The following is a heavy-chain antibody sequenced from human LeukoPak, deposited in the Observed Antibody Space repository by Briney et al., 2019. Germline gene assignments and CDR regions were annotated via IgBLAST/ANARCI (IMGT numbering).Heavy chain of an antibody. CDR3: ARDLPNYDILTGYRWFDP. J-gene: IGHJ5*02. CDR1: GFTLSIYW. CDR2: IMQDGSEK. D-gene: IGHD3-9*01. V-gene: IGHV3-7*03. Sequence: PVGSLRLSCAAPGFTLSIYWMSSVRQALRKRLGWVSHIMQDGSEKHYVDSVKGRFTISRDNAQNSRYLQMNSLRAEDTAVYYCARDLPNYDILTGYRWFDPWGQGTLVTVSS.